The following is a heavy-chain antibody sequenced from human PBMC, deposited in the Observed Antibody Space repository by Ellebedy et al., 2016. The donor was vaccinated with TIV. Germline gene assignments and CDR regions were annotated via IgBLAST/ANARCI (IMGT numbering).Heavy chain of an antibody. CDR3: ARRPGYGDPPHLDY. CDR2: VYYSGST. Sequence: MPSETLSLTCIVSGGSISTGSYYWGWIRQPPGKGLEWIGSVYYSGSTYYNPSLESRVTISVDTSKNQFSLKLSSVTAADTAVYYCARRPGYGDPPHLDYWGQGTLVTVSS. CDR1: GGSISTGSYY. J-gene: IGHJ4*02. D-gene: IGHD4-17*01. V-gene: IGHV4-39*01.